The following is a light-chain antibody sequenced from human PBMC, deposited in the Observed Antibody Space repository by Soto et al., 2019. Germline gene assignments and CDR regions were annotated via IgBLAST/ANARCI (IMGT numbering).Light chain of an antibody. CDR2: GNN. J-gene: IGLJ3*02. V-gene: IGLV1-40*01. CDR3: QSYDGSMSGWV. CDR1: SSNIGAAYD. Sequence: QSVLTQPPSVSGAPGQKVTISCTRSSSNIGAAYDVHWYQHLPGTAPKLLIYGNNNRPPGVPDRFSGPKSGTSASLAITGIKTEDEADYYCQSYDGSMSGWVFGGRTKLTVL.